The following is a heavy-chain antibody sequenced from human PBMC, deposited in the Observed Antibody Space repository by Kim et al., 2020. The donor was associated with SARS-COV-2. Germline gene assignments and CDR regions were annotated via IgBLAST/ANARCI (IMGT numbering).Heavy chain of an antibody. CDR2: ISAYNGNT. V-gene: IGHV1-18*01. Sequence: ASVKVSCKASGYTFTSYGISWVRQAPGQGLEWMGWISAYNGNTNYAQKLQGRVTMTTDTSTSTAYMELRSLRSDDTAVYYCAREGYCTNGVCYTEQEYYFDYWGQGTLVTVSS. CDR1: GYTFTSYG. J-gene: IGHJ4*02. D-gene: IGHD2-8*01. CDR3: AREGYCTNGVCYTEQEYYFDY.